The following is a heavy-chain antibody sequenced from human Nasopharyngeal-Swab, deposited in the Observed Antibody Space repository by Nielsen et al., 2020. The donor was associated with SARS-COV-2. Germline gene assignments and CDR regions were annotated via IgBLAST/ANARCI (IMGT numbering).Heavy chain of an antibody. CDR2: FYTTGSI. Sequence: SQTLSLTCTVSGGSTSSGTYYWSWIRQPAGKGLEWIGRFYTTGSIDYNPSLKSRVTISVDTSKNQFSLKLTSVTAADTAVYYCARSYCDSTRCANAFAIRGQGTMVTVSS. CDR3: ARSYCDSTRCANAFAI. J-gene: IGHJ3*02. CDR1: GGSTSSGTYY. D-gene: IGHD2-2*01. V-gene: IGHV4-61*02.